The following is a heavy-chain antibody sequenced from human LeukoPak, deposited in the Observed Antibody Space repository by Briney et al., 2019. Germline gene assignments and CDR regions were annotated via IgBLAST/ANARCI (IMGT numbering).Heavy chain of an antibody. CDR3: ARGLVAYDFWSGYLYYFAY. Sequence: PSETLSLTCTVSGGSISSSSYYWGWVRQPPGKGLGWVGSIYYSGRTYSNPSRKSRLTISVDTSKTQFPLKLSSVTAAATAVYSCARGLVAYDFWSGYLYYFAYWGQGTLVTVPS. V-gene: IGHV4-39*06. CDR1: GGSISSSSYY. D-gene: IGHD3-3*01. J-gene: IGHJ4*02. CDR2: IYYSGRT.